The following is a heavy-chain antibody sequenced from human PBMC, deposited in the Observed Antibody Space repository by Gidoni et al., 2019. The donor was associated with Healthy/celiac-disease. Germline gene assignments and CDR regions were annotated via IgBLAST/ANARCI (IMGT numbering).Heavy chain of an antibody. Sequence: EVQLLESGGGLVQPGGSLSLSCAASGFTFSSYAMSWVRQAPGKGLEWVSAISGSGGSTYYADAVKGRFTISRDNSKNTLYLQMNSLRAEDTAVYYCAKDTTYYYGSGSYMGNNWFDPWGQGTLVTVSS. V-gene: IGHV3-23*01. CDR3: AKDTTYYYGSGSYMGNNWFDP. D-gene: IGHD3-10*01. CDR1: GFTFSSYA. J-gene: IGHJ5*02. CDR2: ISGSGGST.